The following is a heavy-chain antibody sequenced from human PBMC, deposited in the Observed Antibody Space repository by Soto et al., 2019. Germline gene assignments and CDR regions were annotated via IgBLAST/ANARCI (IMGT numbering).Heavy chain of an antibody. Sequence: EVLLLESGGGLVQPGGSLRLSCAASKFTISSYIMYWVRQAPGKGLEWVSGISESGDRTYYADSVVGRFTISRDNSKNTPYLQMNSLRAEDTAVSYCAKLHYFDYWGQGTLVTVSS. J-gene: IGHJ4*02. CDR1: KFTISSYI. V-gene: IGHV3-23*01. CDR2: ISESGDRT. CDR3: AKLHYFDY.